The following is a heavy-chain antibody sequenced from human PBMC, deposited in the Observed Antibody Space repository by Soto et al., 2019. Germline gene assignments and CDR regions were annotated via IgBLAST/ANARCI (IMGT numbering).Heavy chain of an antibody. CDR2: ISSSSSYI. CDR3: ARDSGSGYDEGHAFDI. Sequence: GGSLRLSCAASGFTFSSYSMNWVRQAPGKGLEWVSSISSSSSYIYYADSVKGRFTISRDNAKNSLYLQMNSLRAEDTAVYYCARDSGSGYDEGHAFDIWGQGTMVTVS. V-gene: IGHV3-21*01. CDR1: GFTFSSYS. D-gene: IGHD5-12*01. J-gene: IGHJ3*02.